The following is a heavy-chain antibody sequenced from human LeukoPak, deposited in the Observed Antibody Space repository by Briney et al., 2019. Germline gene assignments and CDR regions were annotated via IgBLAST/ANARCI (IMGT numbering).Heavy chain of an antibody. J-gene: IGHJ4*02. V-gene: IGHV3-23*01. CDR3: AKANYSGSYYFDS. Sequence: PGGSLRLSCAASGFTFGRSAMNWVRQAPGKGLEWVSSFSASGGTTYYADSVKGRFTISRDNSKNTLSVQMNSLRAEDTAVYYCAKANYSGSYYFDSWGQGTLVTVSS. CDR1: GFTFGRSA. D-gene: IGHD1-26*01. CDR2: FSASGGTT.